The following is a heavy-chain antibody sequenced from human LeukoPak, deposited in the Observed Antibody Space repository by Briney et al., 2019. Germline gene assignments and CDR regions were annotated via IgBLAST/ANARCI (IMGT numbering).Heavy chain of an antibody. CDR3: ARGSISSGDWFDP. Sequence: VASVKVSCKASGFTFIDYYMHWVRHAPGQGLEWMGRINPRSGGTNYAQKFQDRVTMTRDTSISTAYMELSRLKFDDTAVFYCARGSISSGDWFDPWGQGTLVTVSS. CDR2: INPRSGGT. J-gene: IGHJ5*02. V-gene: IGHV1-2*06. D-gene: IGHD6-6*01. CDR1: GFTFIDYY.